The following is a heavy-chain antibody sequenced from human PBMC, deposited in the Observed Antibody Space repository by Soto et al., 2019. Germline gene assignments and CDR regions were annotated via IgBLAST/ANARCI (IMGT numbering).Heavy chain of an antibody. V-gene: IGHV3-33*01. CDR3: ARTGLQTVQAPSCYYGRDV. CDR1: GFTFNSFG. J-gene: IGHJ6*02. D-gene: IGHD1-1*01. Sequence: QVQLVESGGGVVQPGTSLRLSCEASGFTFNSFGMHWVRQAPGKGLEWVAMIWHDGTNKYYVDSVKGRFTISRDKSKDTRYLQMNNLRAEDTAVYYCARTGLQTVQAPSCYYGRDVWGQGTTVTVSS. CDR2: IWHDGTNK.